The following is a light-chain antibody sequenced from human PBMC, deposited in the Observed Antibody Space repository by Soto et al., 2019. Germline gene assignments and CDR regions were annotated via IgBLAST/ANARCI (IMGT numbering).Light chain of an antibody. CDR3: QQRGNWPWT. CDR1: QSVSSY. V-gene: IGKV3-11*01. Sequence: EIVLTQSPATLSLSPGERATLSCRASQSVSSYLAWYQQKPGQAPRLLIYDASNRATGIPARFSGSGSGTDFTLTISSLEPEDFAVYYCQQRGNWPWTFGQGTNVEIK. J-gene: IGKJ1*01. CDR2: DAS.